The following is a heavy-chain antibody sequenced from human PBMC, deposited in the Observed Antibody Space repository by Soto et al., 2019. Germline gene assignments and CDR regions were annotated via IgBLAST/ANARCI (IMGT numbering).Heavy chain of an antibody. CDR3: ATTLYADTVHY. CDR1: GYTFTSYD. J-gene: IGHJ4*02. Sequence: QVQLVQSGAEVKKPGASVKVSCKASGYTFTSYDINWVRQATGQGLEWMGWMNPNSGNTAYAQKFQGRVTMTSNTPITTASMALSSLRSADTAVYYCATTLYADTVHYWAQGTLVTFSS. V-gene: IGHV1-8*01. CDR2: MNPNSGNT. D-gene: IGHD4-17*01.